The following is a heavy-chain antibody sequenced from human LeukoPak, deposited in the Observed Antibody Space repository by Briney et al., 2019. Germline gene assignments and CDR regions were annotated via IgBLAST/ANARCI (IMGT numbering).Heavy chain of an antibody. J-gene: IGHJ4*02. D-gene: IGHD3-3*01. Sequence: GGSLRLSCAASGFTFSSYSMNWVRQDPGKGLEWVSYISSSSSTIYYADSVKGRFTISRDNAKNSLYLQMNSLRAEDTAVYYCASDAPTYYDFWSGYYQSPIGYWGQGTLVTVSS. CDR2: ISSSSSTI. CDR1: GFTFSSYS. V-gene: IGHV3-48*01. CDR3: ASDAPTYYDFWSGYYQSPIGY.